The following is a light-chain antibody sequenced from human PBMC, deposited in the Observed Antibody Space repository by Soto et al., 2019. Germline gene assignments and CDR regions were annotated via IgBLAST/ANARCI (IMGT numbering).Light chain of an antibody. CDR3: QQRSNWPPT. Sequence: EIVLTQSPATLSLSPGERATLSCRASQSVSTYLAWYQQKPGQANRILIYDASNRATGIPARFSGSGSGTDFTLTIISLEADDFAVYYCQQRSNWPPTFGQGTKVDI. CDR1: QSVSTY. V-gene: IGKV3-11*01. CDR2: DAS. J-gene: IGKJ1*01.